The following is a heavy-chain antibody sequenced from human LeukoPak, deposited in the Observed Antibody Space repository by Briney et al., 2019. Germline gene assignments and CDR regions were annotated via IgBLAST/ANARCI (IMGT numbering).Heavy chain of an antibody. CDR1: RSTFSYA. Sequence: ASVKVSCKVSRSTFSYAISWVRQAPGQGLEWMGGNIPIFGTTDYAQNFQGRVTFTTDESTSTAYMELSSLRSEDTAVYYCARGAWGYNYGYHNYWGQGTLVTVSS. CDR3: ARGAWGYNYGYHNY. CDR2: NIPIFGTT. D-gene: IGHD5-18*01. V-gene: IGHV1-69*05. J-gene: IGHJ4*02.